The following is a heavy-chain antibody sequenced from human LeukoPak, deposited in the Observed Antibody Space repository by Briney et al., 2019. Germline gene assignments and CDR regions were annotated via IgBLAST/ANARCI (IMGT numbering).Heavy chain of an antibody. J-gene: IGHJ6*03. V-gene: IGHV3-11*04. CDR3: AKGYCSGGSCYDTAYYYYYMDV. CDR1: GFTFSDYY. CDR2: ISSSGSTI. Sequence: PGGSLRLSCAASGFTFSDYYMSWIRQAPGKRLEWVSYISSSGSTIYYADSVKGRFTISRDNSKNTLYLQMNSLRAEDTAVYYCAKGYCSGGSCYDTAYYYYYMDVWGKGTTVTVSS. D-gene: IGHD2-15*01.